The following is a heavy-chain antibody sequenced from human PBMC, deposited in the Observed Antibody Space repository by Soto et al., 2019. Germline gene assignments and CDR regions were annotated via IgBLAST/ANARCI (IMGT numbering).Heavy chain of an antibody. CDR1: GFTFSRYA. V-gene: IGHV3-30*18. D-gene: IGHD6-19*01. CDR2: ISYDGRNE. J-gene: IGHJ6*02. CDR3: AKGRGGWRNYGMDV. Sequence: QVKLVESGGGVVQPGRSLRLSCVASGFTFSRYAMDWVRQAPGKGLKWVAIISYDGRNEYYADSVKGRFTISRDNSKNPLYLQMNRLRPEDTAVYYWAKGRGGWRNYGMDVWGQGTTVTVSS.